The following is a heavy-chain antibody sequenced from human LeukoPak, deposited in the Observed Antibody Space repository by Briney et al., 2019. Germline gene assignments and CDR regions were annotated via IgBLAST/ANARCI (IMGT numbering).Heavy chain of an antibody. Sequence: PGGSLRLSCAASGFTFSSYAMHWVRQAPGKGLEWVAVISYAGNNKYYADSVKGRFTISRDNSKNTVYLQMNSLRAEDTAIYYCAKVNAFSTGWWAYFDFWGQGTLVTVSS. CDR3: AKVNAFSTGWWAYFDF. V-gene: IGHV3-30*04. CDR2: ISYAGNNK. CDR1: GFTFSSYA. J-gene: IGHJ4*02. D-gene: IGHD6-19*01.